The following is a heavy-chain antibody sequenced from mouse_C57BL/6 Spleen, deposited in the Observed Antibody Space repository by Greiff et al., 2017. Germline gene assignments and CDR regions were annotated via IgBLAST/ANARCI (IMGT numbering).Heavy chain of an antibody. CDR1: GFTFSDYG. Sequence: EVQLQESGGGLVKPGGSLKLSCAASGFTFSDYGMHWVRQAPEQGLEWVAYISSGSSTIYYAATVKGRFTISRDNAKNTLFLQMTSLRSEDTAMYYCARNGNYVPYAMDYWGQGTSVTVSS. D-gene: IGHD2-1*01. V-gene: IGHV5-17*01. CDR3: ARNGNYVPYAMDY. J-gene: IGHJ4*01. CDR2: ISSGSSTI.